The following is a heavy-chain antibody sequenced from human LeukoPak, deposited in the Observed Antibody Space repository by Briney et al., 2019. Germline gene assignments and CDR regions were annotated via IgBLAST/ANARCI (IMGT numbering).Heavy chain of an antibody. CDR3: AKYAPPTTMVTRFFDY. D-gene: IGHD4-23*01. J-gene: IGHJ4*02. CDR1: GFTFSNAW. Sequence: PGGSLRLSCAASGFTFSNAWMSWVRQAPGKGLEWVSVIGHDGGGIQYADSVKGRFSISRDTSKNTLYLQMNSLRAEDTAVYYCAKYAPPTTMVTRFFDYWGQGTLVTVSS. CDR2: IGHDGGGI. V-gene: IGHV3-23*01.